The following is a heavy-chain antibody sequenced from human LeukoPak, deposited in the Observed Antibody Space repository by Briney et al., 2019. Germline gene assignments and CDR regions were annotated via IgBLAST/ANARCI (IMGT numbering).Heavy chain of an antibody. Sequence: SETLSLTCTVSGGSISSYSWSWIRQPPGKGLEWIGYMYYSGSTDYNPSLKSRVTISFDTSKNQFSLNLSSVTAADTAVYYCARQGSGGRAFDIWGQGTKVTVSS. J-gene: IGHJ3*02. V-gene: IGHV4-59*08. D-gene: IGHD1-26*01. CDR3: ARQGSGGRAFDI. CDR2: MYYSGST. CDR1: GGSISSYS.